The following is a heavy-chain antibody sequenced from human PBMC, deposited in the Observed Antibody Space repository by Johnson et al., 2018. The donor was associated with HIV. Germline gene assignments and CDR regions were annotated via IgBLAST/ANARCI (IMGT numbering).Heavy chain of an antibody. CDR2: ISYDGSNK. V-gene: IGHV3-30*03. Sequence: QVQLVESGGGVVQPGRSLRLSCVASGFTFSSYGMHWVRQAPGKGLEWVAVISYDGSNKYYEDSVKGRFTISRDNSKNTLYLQMNSLRADDTAVYYCARAHDAFDIWGQGTMVTVSS. J-gene: IGHJ3*02. CDR1: GFTFSSYG. CDR3: ARAHDAFDI.